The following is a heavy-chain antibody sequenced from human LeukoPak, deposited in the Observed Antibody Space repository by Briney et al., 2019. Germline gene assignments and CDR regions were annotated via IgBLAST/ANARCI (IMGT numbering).Heavy chain of an antibody. CDR1: GGSISSYY. D-gene: IGHD1-26*01. CDR2: IYYSGST. J-gene: IGHJ4*02. CDR3: ARGGELMNF. V-gene: IGHV4-59*01. Sequence: SETLSLTCTVSGGSISSYYWSWIRQPPGKGLEWIGYIYYSGSTNYNPSLKSRVTISVDTSKNQFSLKLSSVTAADTAVYYCARGGELMNFWGQGTLVTVSS.